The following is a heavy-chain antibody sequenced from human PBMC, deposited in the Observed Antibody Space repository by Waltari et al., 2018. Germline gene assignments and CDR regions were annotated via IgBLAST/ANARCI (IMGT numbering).Heavy chain of an antibody. V-gene: IGHV2-5*01. Sequence: QITLKESGPTLVKPTQTLTLTCTFAGFSLSTSGVGVVWIRQPPGKALEWLALIYWNDDKRYSPSLKSRLTITKDTSKNQVVLTMTNMDPVDTATYYCAHRQLGYSSSLYFDYWGQGTLVTVSS. CDR1: GFSLSTSGVG. CDR3: AHRQLGYSSSLYFDY. J-gene: IGHJ4*02. CDR2: IYWNDDK. D-gene: IGHD6-6*01.